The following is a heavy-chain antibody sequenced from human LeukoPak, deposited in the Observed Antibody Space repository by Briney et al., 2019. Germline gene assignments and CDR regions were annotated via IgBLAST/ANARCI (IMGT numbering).Heavy chain of an antibody. J-gene: IGHJ6*03. CDR3: ARADYSNYGYMDV. CDR2: IRYDGSKK. CDR1: GFTFSNYG. D-gene: IGHD4-11*01. V-gene: IGHV3-30*02. Sequence: GGSLRLSWAASGFTFSNYGMHWVRPAPGKGLEWVAFIRYDGSKKYYADSVKGRFTISRDNSKNTLYLQMNSLRAEDTAVYYYARADYSNYGYMDVWGKGTTVTVSS.